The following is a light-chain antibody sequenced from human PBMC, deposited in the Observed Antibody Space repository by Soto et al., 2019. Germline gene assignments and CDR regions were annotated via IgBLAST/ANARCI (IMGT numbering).Light chain of an antibody. CDR3: QQSYSTPPT. J-gene: IGKJ4*01. CDR1: QSISSY. V-gene: IGKV1-39*01. CDR2: AAS. Sequence: DLPMTQSPFSHFKSVGDRVNISFXASQSISSYLNWYQQKPGKAPKLLIYAASSLQSGVPSRFSGSGSGTDFTLTISSLQPEDFATYYCQQSYSTPPTFGGGTKVDI.